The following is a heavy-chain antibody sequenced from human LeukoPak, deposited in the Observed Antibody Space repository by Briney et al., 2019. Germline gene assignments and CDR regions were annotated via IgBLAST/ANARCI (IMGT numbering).Heavy chain of an antibody. CDR3: ARERPDRWLVWFDP. D-gene: IGHD6-19*01. CDR2: IYHSGST. V-gene: IGHV4-38-2*02. J-gene: IGHJ5*02. Sequence: SETLSLTCTVSGYSISSGYYWGWIRQPPGKGLEWIGSIYHSGSTYYNPSLKSRVTISVDTSKNQFSLKLSSVTAADTAVYYCARERPDRWLVWFDPWGQGTLVTVSS. CDR1: GYSISSGYY.